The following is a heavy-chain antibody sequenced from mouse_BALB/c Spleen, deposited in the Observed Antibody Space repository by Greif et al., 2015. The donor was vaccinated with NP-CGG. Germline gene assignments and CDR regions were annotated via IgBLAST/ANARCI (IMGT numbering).Heavy chain of an antibody. V-gene: IGHV5-6-5*01. CDR2: ISSGGST. CDR3: AREYGNYYAMDY. Sequence: EVQGVESGGGLVKPGGSLKLSCAASGFTFSSYAMSWVRQTPEKRLEWVASISSGGSTYYPDSVKGRFTISRDNARNILYLQMSSLRSEDTAMYYCAREYGNYYAMDYWGQGTSVTVSS. D-gene: IGHD2-10*02. CDR1: GFTFSSYA. J-gene: IGHJ4*01.